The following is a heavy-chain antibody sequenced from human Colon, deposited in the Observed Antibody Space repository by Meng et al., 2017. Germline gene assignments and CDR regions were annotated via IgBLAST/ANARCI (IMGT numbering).Heavy chain of an antibody. D-gene: IGHD3-16*01. CDR2: IDYGGIST. CDR3: VREEYDPRDF. V-gene: IGHV3-21*01. J-gene: IGHJ4*02. CDR1: GFLFNNYR. Sequence: EVQLVESGGGLVEPGGSLRLSCAASGFLFNNYRMNWVRQAPGKGLEWVSVIDYGGISTYYADSVKGRFTISRDNAKNSVSLQMNNLRAEDTAVYYCVREEYDPRDFWGQGTLVTVSS.